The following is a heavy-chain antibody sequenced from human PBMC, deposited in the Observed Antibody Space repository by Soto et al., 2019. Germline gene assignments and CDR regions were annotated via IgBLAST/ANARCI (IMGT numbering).Heavy chain of an antibody. CDR1: GGTFSSFG. Sequence: GDSVKVSCKASGGTFSSFGISWVRQAPGQGLEWMGGIIPVFGRPNYAQRFRGRLTITADESTNTSYMELIDLTSEDTAVYYCAREATGYDFWGQGTQVTVSS. CDR3: AREATGYDF. D-gene: IGHD5-12*01. J-gene: IGHJ4*02. V-gene: IGHV1-69*13. CDR2: IIPVFGRP.